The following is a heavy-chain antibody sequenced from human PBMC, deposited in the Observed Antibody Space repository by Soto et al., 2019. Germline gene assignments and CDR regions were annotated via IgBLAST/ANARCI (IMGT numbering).Heavy chain of an antibody. V-gene: IGHV5-10-1*01. Sequence: GESLKISCKGSGYSFSGYWITWVRQKPGKGLEWMGRIDPSDSQTYYSPSFRGHVTISVTKSITTVFLQWSSLRASDTAMYYCARQIYDSDTGPNFQYYFDSWGQGTPVTVSS. J-gene: IGHJ4*02. CDR2: IDPSDSQT. CDR3: ARQIYDSDTGPNFQYYFDS. D-gene: IGHD3-22*01. CDR1: GYSFSGYW.